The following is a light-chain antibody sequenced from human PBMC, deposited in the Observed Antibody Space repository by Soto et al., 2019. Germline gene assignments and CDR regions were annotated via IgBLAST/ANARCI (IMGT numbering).Light chain of an antibody. V-gene: IGLV1-51*01. CDR1: SSNIGNNY. CDR3: GTWDSSLSAGV. Sequence: QSVLTQPPSVSAAAGQKVTISCSGSSSNIGNNYVSWYQQFPGAAPKLLIYDINKRPSGIPDRFSGSKSGTSATLGITGLQTGDEADYYCGTWDSSLSAGVFGTGTKVTVL. CDR2: DIN. J-gene: IGLJ1*01.